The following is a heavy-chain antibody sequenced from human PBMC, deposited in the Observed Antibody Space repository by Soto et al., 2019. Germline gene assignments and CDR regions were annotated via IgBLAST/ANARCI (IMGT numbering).Heavy chain of an antibody. V-gene: IGHV1-18*01. CDR1: GSTFTSYA. Sequence: QVQLVQSAAEVKRPGSSVKVSCKASGSTFTSYAISWVRQAPGQGLEWMGWITISNGNTNYAQKFQGRVTMTTDTSTTTAYMELRSMSSDDTAIYYCAGVERYYGCGMDVWGQGTTVTVSS. CDR3: AGVERYYGCGMDV. CDR2: ITISNGNT. J-gene: IGHJ6*02.